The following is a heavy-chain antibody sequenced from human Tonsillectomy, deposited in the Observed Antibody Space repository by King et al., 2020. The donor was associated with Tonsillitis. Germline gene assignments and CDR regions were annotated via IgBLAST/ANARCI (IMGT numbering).Heavy chain of an antibody. V-gene: IGHV3-9*01. CDR3: VKETYSLLWSH. J-gene: IGHJ1*01. Sequence: EVQLVESGGGLVQPGRSLRLSCAASGFTFDDYAMHWVRQAPGKGLEWVSGISWNSGSIGYADSVKGRFTISRDNAKNSLYLQMNSLKPEDTALYYCVKETYSLLWSHWGQGTLVTVSS. CDR2: ISWNSGSI. D-gene: IGHD3-10*01. CDR1: GFTFDDYA.